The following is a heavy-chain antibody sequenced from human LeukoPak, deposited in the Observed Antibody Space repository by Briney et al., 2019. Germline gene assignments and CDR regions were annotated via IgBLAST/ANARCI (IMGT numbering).Heavy chain of an antibody. CDR2: IIPIFGTA. Sequence: GASVKVSCKASGGTFSSYAISWVRQAPGQGLEWMGGIIPIFGTANYAQKFQGRVTIATDESTSTAYMELSSLRSEDTAVYYCARSDIIDSSGYYSWGQGTLVTVSS. D-gene: IGHD3-22*01. CDR3: ARSDIIDSSGYYS. J-gene: IGHJ4*02. CDR1: GGTFSSYA. V-gene: IGHV1-69*05.